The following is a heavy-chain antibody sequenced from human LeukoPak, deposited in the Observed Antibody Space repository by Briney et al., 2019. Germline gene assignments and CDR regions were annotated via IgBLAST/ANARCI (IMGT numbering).Heavy chain of an antibody. CDR1: GYTFTSYA. CDR3: ARAGIVVVPAPDY. V-gene: IGHV1-3*01. D-gene: IGHD2-2*01. Sequence: ASVKVSCKASGYTFTSYAMHWVRQAPGQRLEWMGWINAGNGNTKYSQKFQGRVTITRDTSASTAYMELSSLRSEGTAVYYCARAGIVVVPAPDYWGQGTLVTVSS. CDR2: INAGNGNT. J-gene: IGHJ4*02.